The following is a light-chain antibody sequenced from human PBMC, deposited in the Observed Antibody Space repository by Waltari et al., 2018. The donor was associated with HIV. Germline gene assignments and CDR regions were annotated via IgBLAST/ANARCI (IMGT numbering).Light chain of an antibody. Sequence: SYELTQPPSVSVSPGQTARITCSGDVLPKQYAYWYQQKPGQAPVVVISKDSERPSGIPERFSSYSSGTTVTLTISGVQAEDEADYYCQSADSSGTYAVFGGGTQLTVL. CDR3: QSADSSGTYAV. CDR1: VLPKQY. V-gene: IGLV3-25*03. CDR2: KDS. J-gene: IGLJ7*01.